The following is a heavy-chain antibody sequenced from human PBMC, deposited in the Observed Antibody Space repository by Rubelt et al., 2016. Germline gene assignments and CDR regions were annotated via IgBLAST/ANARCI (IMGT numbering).Heavy chain of an antibody. J-gene: IGHJ3*02. CDR2: FDGEDGET. D-gene: IGHD6-13*01. CDR3: STADSSSWYDATDT. V-gene: IGHV1-24*01. Sequence: QVQLVQSGSELKKPGASVKVSCKVSGDTLSVFSIHWVRQAPGKGLEWMGGFDGEDGETVYAQNSQGRRIMTEDPSTDTAYMELSRLTSADTAVYYCSTADSSSWYDATDTWGQGTMVTVSS. CDR1: GDTLSVFS.